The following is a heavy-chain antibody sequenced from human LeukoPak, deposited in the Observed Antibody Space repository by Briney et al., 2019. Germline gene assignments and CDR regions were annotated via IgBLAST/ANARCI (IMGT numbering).Heavy chain of an antibody. D-gene: IGHD6-13*01. Sequence: GGSLRLSCAASGLTFANYAITWVRQAPGKALEWVSTISCRGDETFYTDAVKGRFTISRDNSWSIVFLQMNSLRAEDTAVYYCAKGGHYSPFDYWGLGTLVAVSS. J-gene: IGHJ4*02. CDR1: GLTFANYA. CDR2: ISCRGDET. V-gene: IGHV3-23*01. CDR3: AKGGHYSPFDY.